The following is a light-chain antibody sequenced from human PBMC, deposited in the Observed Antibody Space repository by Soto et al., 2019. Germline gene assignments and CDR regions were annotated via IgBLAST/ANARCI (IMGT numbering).Light chain of an antibody. Sequence: QSVLTQPPSVSAAPGQKVTISCSGSGSNIGKNDESWYLQLPGAAPKLLIYDTNKRPSGIPDRFSGSKSGTSATLGITGLQTGDEADYFCGTWDTRLSVVVFGGGTKVTVL. CDR3: GTWDTRLSVVV. CDR2: DTN. J-gene: IGLJ2*01. V-gene: IGLV1-51*01. CDR1: GSNIGKND.